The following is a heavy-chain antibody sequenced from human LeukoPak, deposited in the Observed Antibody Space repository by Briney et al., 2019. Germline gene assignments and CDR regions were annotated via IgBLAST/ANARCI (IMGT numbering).Heavy chain of an antibody. CDR1: GFTFSNYG. J-gene: IGHJ6*03. Sequence: PGGSLRLSCAASGFTFSNYGMSWVRQAPGKGLEWVSGISGSGGSTYYADSVKGRFTISRDNSKNTLFLQMNSLRAEDRAVYSCAKGGGSSYYYYMDVWGKGTTVTISS. V-gene: IGHV3-23*01. D-gene: IGHD6-13*01. CDR3: AKGGGSSYYYYMDV. CDR2: ISGSGGST.